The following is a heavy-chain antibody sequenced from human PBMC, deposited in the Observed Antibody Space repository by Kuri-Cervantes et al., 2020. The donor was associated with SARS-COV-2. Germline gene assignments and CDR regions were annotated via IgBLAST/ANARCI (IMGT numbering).Heavy chain of an antibody. D-gene: IGHD3-10*02. CDR1: GFTFSSLA. V-gene: IGHV3-23*01. Sequence: LSLTGAGSGFTFSSLAMAWVRQAPGKGLEWISDITDEGADTYFADSVKGRFTISRDNSKYSLTLQMSSLRAEDTAIYYCVKCSAASHPCYLDYWGQGTLVTVSS. CDR3: VKCSAASHPCYLDY. CDR2: ITDEGADT. J-gene: IGHJ4*03.